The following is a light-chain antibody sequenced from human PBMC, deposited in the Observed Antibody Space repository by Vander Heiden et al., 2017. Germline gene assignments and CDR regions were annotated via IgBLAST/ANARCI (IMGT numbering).Light chain of an antibody. CDR1: SAHSDYA. V-gene: IGLV4-69*01. CDR2: LNSDGSH. J-gene: IGLJ2*01. Sequence: HLLLTQSPAASAPLRASVNVTCTLSSAHSDYAIAGHQQQPEKGPRYLMKLNSDGSHNKGDGVPVRFSGSSSGTERYLTISSLQAEDEADYYCQTWDAGIVVFGGGTKLTVL. CDR3: QTWDAGIVV.